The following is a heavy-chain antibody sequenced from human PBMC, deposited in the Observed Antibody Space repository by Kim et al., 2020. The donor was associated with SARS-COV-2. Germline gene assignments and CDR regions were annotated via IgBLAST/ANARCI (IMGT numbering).Heavy chain of an antibody. CDR3: TRVPPYSNSWWDAFDI. V-gene: IGHV3-73*01. Sequence: GGSLRLSCAASGFTFSDSAMYWVSQASGKGLEWVGRIRSKANSYATAYDVSVKGRFIISRDDSKNTAYLQMNSLKTEDTAIYYCTRVPPYSNSWWDAFDIWGQGTMVTVSS. D-gene: IGHD6-13*01. CDR2: IRSKANSYAT. J-gene: IGHJ3*02. CDR1: GFTFSDSA.